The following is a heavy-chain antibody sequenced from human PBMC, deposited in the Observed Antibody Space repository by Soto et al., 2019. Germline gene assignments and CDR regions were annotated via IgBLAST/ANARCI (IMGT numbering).Heavy chain of an antibody. D-gene: IGHD2-2*01. CDR3: ARGGNPSSRVVPAATGFDP. V-gene: IGHV3-64*01. Sequence: GGSLRLSCAASGFTFSSYAMHWVRQAPGKGLEYVSAISSNGGSTYYANSVKGRFTISRDNSKNTLYLQMGSLRAEDMAVYYCARGGNPSSRVVPAATGFDPWGQGTLVTVSS. CDR1: GFTFSSYA. CDR2: ISSNGGST. J-gene: IGHJ5*02.